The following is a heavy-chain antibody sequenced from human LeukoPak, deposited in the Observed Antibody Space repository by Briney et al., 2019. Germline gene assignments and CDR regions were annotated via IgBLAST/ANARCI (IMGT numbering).Heavy chain of an antibody. J-gene: IGHJ4*02. V-gene: IGHV3-48*03. CDR1: GFTFISHD. Sequence: PGGSLRLSCAASGFTFISHDMNWVRQAPGKGLEWVSYISSSGSTIYYADSVKGRFTISRDNAKNSLYLQMNSLRAEDTAVYYCARDMTGYRTYYFDYWGQGTLVTVSS. D-gene: IGHD5-12*01. CDR2: ISSSGSTI. CDR3: ARDMTGYRTYYFDY.